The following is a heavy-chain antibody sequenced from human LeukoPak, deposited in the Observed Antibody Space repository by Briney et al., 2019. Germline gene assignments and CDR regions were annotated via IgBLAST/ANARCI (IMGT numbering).Heavy chain of an antibody. CDR2: ISTSSGYI. CDR1: GFTFTSYS. V-gene: IGHV3-21*01. D-gene: IGHD2-15*01. J-gene: IGHJ4*02. CDR3: AKGYCSSGCDY. Sequence: GRSLRLSCAASGFTFTSYSMNWVRQAPGHGLEWVSSISTSSGYIYYAESVKGRCTISRDNAKNSLYLQMNILRAEDTAVYYCAKGYCSSGCDYWAQGTRDSVSS.